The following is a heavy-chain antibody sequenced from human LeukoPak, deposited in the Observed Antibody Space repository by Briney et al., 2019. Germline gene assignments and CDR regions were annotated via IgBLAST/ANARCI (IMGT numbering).Heavy chain of an antibody. D-gene: IGHD5-24*01. CDR1: GLTFSSYG. J-gene: IGHJ4*02. V-gene: IGHV3-30*18. CDR2: ISYDGSTQ. Sequence: GTSLRLSCAASGLTFSSYGMHWVRQAPGKGLEWVAVISYDGSTQYYADSVKGRFTISRDNSTNMLSLQMNSLKAEDTAVYYCAKGRMMATIMISFDYWGRGTLVTVSS. CDR3: AKGRMMATIMISFDY.